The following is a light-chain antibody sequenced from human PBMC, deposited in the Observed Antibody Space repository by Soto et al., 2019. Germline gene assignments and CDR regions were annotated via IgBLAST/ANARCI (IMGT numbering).Light chain of an antibody. J-gene: IGKJ4*01. CDR3: QQYYSTPPT. CDR1: QSVLYSSNNKNY. V-gene: IGKV4-1*01. CDR2: WAS. Sequence: DIVMTQSPDSLAVSLGERATINCKSSQSVLYSSNNKNYFAWYQQKPGQPPKLLIYWASTRESGVPDRFSGSGSGTDFTLTISSLQAEDVAVYYCQQYYSTPPTFCGGTKVESK.